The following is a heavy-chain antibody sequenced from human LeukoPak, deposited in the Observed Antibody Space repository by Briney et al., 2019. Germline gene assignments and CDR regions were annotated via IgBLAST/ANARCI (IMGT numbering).Heavy chain of an antibody. J-gene: IGHJ4*02. V-gene: IGHV3-23*01. CDR2: ISGSGGST. CDR1: GFTVSSYA. D-gene: IGHD2-2*01. Sequence: GGSLRLSCAASGFTVSSYAMSWVRQAPGKGREWVSAISGSGGSTYYADSVKGRFTISRDNSKNTLYLQMNSLRAEDTAVYYCAKDREYQLLSVNRGQGTLVTVSS. CDR3: AKDREYQLLSVN.